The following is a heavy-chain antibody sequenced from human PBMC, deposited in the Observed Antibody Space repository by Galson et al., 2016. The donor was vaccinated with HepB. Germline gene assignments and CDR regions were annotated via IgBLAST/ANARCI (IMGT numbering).Heavy chain of an antibody. V-gene: IGHV4-61*03. CDR3: ARGTLSCTGNRCFYQHFDL. J-gene: IGHJ2*01. Sequence: PPGKGLEWIGYVHSSGSSFYNPSLRGRVTISVDTSKNHFSLKLDSVPAADPAVYYCARGTLSCTGNRCFYQHFDLWGRGILVSVSS. D-gene: IGHD2-8*02. CDR2: VHSSGSS.